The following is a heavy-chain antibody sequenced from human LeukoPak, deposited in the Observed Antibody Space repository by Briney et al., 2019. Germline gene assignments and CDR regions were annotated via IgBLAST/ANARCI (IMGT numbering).Heavy chain of an antibody. J-gene: IGHJ4*02. CDR1: DGSLSGSY. D-gene: IGHD3-10*01. Sequence: SETLSLTCGVSDGSLSGSYWTWIRQAPGKGPEWIGNIYYSGSTNYNASLKSRVTISIDTSKNQFSLNLSTVTAADTAVYFCARVTLFRGAQIDSWGQGTLVTVSS. CDR3: ARVTLFRGAQIDS. CDR2: IYYSGST. V-gene: IGHV4-34*11.